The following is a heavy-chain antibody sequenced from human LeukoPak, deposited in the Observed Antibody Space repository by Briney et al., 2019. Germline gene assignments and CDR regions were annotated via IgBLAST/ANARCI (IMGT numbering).Heavy chain of an antibody. J-gene: IGHJ5*02. D-gene: IGHD3-22*01. Sequence: PSETLSLTCTASGGSISSYYWSWIRQPLGKGLEWIWYIYYSGSTNYNPSLKSRVTISVDTSKNQFSLKLSSVTAADTAVYYCARQVSYYDNTWFDPWGQGTLVTVSS. CDR2: IYYSGST. CDR1: GGSISSYY. V-gene: IGHV4-59*08. CDR3: ARQVSYYDNTWFDP.